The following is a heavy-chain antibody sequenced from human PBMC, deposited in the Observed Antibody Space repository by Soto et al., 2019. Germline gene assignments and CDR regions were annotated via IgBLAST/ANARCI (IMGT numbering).Heavy chain of an antibody. Sequence: EVQLVESGGGLVQPGGSMRLSCSASGFTFSSYAMHWVRQAPGKGLEYVSAISSNGCSTYYADSVKGRFTISRDNSKNTLYLQMSSLRAEDTAVYYCVKSVAGTGWFDPWGQGTLVTVSS. V-gene: IGHV3-64D*06. CDR3: VKSVAGTGWFDP. D-gene: IGHD6-19*01. J-gene: IGHJ5*02. CDR2: ISSNGCST. CDR1: GFTFSSYA.